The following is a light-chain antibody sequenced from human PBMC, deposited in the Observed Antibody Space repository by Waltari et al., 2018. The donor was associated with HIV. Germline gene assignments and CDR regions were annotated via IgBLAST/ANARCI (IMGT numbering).Light chain of an antibody. V-gene: IGLV1-51*01. J-gene: IGLJ3*02. CDR2: DNN. Sequence: QSVLTQPPSVSAAPGQTVTIPCSGSSSNIGTNYVSWYQQVTGAAPKLVLYDNNERPSGIRDRFSGSKSGTSATLDITGLQPGDEADYYCGTWDSGKNVWVFGGGTKLTVL. CDR1: SSNIGTNY. CDR3: GTWDSGKNVWV.